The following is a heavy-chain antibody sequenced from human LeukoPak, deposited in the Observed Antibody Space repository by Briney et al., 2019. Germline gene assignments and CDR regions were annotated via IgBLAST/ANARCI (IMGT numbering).Heavy chain of an antibody. CDR2: VHSSGAT. D-gene: IGHD2-21*02. CDR3: ARVPPRHRSTSDWIYFYYMDV. J-gene: IGHJ6*03. CDR1: RFSFSSYE. V-gene: IGHV4-59*04. Sequence: GSLRLSCIVSRFSFSSYEMNWVRPAPGKGLEWIGSVHSSGATYYHTSLQRRATMSVDTSKKQFTVKFVSLTASDPPVYYCARVPPRHRSTSDWIYFYYMDVWGKGTTVIISS.